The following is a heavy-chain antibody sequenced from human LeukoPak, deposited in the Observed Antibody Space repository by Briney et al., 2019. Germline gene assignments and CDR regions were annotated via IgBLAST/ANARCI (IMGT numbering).Heavy chain of an antibody. CDR1: GGSFSGYY. Sequence: PSETLSLTCAVYGGSFSGYYWSWIRQPPGKGLEWIGEINHSGSTNYNPSLKSRVTISVDTSKNQFSLKLSSVTAADTAVYYCARDSYRVEMATIHPIDYWGQGTLVTVSS. CDR2: INHSGST. V-gene: IGHV4-34*01. CDR3: ARDSYRVEMATIHPIDY. D-gene: IGHD5-24*01. J-gene: IGHJ4*02.